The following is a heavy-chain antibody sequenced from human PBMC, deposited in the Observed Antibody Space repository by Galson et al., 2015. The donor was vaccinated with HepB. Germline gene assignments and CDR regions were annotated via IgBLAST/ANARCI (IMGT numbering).Heavy chain of an antibody. Sequence: SGYTFTDYYVHWVRQAPGQGLEWMGIINPGGGSTNSAQKLQDRVTMTRGTSTSTVYMELSSLKSEDTAVYYCARGNVASIKTYYDHGMDLWGQGTTVTVSS. CDR2: INPGGGST. CDR1: GYTFTDYY. V-gene: IGHV1-46*04. J-gene: IGHJ6*02. CDR3: ARGNVASIKTYYDHGMDL. D-gene: IGHD3-22*01.